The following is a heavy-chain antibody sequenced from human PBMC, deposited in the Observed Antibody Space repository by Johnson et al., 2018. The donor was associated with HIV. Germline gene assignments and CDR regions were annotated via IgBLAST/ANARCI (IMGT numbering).Heavy chain of an antibody. Sequence: VQLVESGGGLVKPGGSLRLSCAASGFTFSNAWMSWVRQAPGKGLEWVGRIKSKTDGGTTDYAAPVKGRFTISRHDSKNMLYLQMNSLKTEDTAVYYCTTYPGWKGYHAFDIWGQGTMVTVSS. D-gene: IGHD1-1*01. V-gene: IGHV3-15*01. J-gene: IGHJ3*02. CDR3: TTYPGWKGYHAFDI. CDR1: GFTFSNAW. CDR2: IKSKTDGGTT.